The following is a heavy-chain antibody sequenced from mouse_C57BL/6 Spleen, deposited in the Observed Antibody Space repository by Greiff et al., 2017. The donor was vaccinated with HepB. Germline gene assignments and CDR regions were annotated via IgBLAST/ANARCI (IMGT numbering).Heavy chain of an antibody. CDR2: IYPGSGNT. D-gene: IGHD2-1*01. Sequence: QVQLQQSGPELVKPGASVKISCKASGYSFTSYYIHWVKQRPGQGLEWIGWIYPGSGNTKYNEKFKGKATLTADTSSSTAYMQLSSLTSEDSAVYYCARTDLLWEGAMDYWGQGTSVTVSS. J-gene: IGHJ4*01. CDR1: GYSFTSYY. CDR3: ARTDLLWEGAMDY. V-gene: IGHV1-66*01.